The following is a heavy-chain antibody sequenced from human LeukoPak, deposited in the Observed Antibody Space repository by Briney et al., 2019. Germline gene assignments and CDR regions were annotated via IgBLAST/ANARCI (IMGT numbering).Heavy chain of an antibody. D-gene: IGHD5-18*01. CDR3: ARVVSRGYSYGYAY. J-gene: IGHJ4*02. CDR2: INAGNGNT. V-gene: IGHV1-3*01. Sequence: ASVKVSCKASGYTFTSYATHWVRQAPGQRLEWMGWINAGNGNTKYSQKFQGRVTITRDTSASTAYMELSSLRSEDTAVYYCARVVSRGYSYGYAYWGQGTLVTVSS. CDR1: GYTFTSYA.